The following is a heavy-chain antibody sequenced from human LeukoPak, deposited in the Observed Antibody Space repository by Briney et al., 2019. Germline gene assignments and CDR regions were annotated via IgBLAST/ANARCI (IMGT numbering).Heavy chain of an antibody. Sequence: GRSLRLSCAASGFTFSSYGMHWVRQAPVKGLEWVAVISYDGSNKYYADSVKGRFTISRDNSKNTLYLQMNSLRAEDTAVYYCAKDLSYANWFDPWGQGTLVTVSS. CDR1: GFTFSSYG. J-gene: IGHJ5*02. D-gene: IGHD1-26*01. CDR3: AKDLSYANWFDP. V-gene: IGHV3-30*18. CDR2: ISYDGSNK.